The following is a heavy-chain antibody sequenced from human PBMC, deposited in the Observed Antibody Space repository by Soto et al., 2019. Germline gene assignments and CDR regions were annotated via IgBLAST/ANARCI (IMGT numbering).Heavy chain of an antibody. CDR3: ARAHAPTLPFDS. CDR2: IYHSGNT. CDR1: GGSIRNVY. V-gene: IGHV4-59*01. J-gene: IGHJ4*02. D-gene: IGHD2-15*01. Sequence: KPSETLSLTCNVTGGSIRNVYWSWIRQSPGKGLEWIGFIYHSGNTKYNPSLKSRVTISIDTSKNQFSLSLTSVTAADTAVYFCARAHAPTLPFDSWGQGTLVTVSS.